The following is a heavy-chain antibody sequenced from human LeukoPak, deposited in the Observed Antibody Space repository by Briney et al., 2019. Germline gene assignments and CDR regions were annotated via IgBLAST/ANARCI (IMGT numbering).Heavy chain of an antibody. CDR1: GFTFSSYS. J-gene: IGHJ3*02. CDR3: ARDTTPGAFDI. D-gene: IGHD1-1*01. V-gene: IGHV3-21*01. Sequence: GGPLRLSCAASGFTFSSYSMNWVRQAPGKGLEWVSSISSSSSYIYYADSVKGRFTISRDNAKNSLYLQMNSLRAEDTAVYYCARDTTPGAFDIWGQGTMVTVSS. CDR2: ISSSSSYI.